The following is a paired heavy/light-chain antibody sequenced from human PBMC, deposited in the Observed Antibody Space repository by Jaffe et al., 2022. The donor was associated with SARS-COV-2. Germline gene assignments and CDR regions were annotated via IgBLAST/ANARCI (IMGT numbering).Light chain of an antibody. Sequence: EIVLTQSPGTLSLSPGERATLSCRASQSVSSSYLAWYQQKPGQAPRLLIYGASIRATGIPDRFSGSGSATDFTLTITRLEPEDFAVYYCQQYGRSPRPFGQGTKVEIK. CDR1: QSVSSSY. CDR3: QQYGRSPRP. CDR2: GAS. V-gene: IGKV3-20*01. J-gene: IGKJ1*01.
Heavy chain of an antibody. D-gene: IGHD3-10*01. CDR1: GYTFTSYT. CDR3: ARDYSRPSHYGSGSYGY. J-gene: IGHJ4*02. Sequence: QVQLVQSGAEVKKPGASVKVSCKASGYTFTSYTMHWVRQAPGHRLEWMGWINTGNDNTEYSQKFQGRVTITRDTSASTAYMEVSSLRSEDTAVYYCARDYSRPSHYGSGSYGYWGQGTLVTVSS. V-gene: IGHV1-3*04. CDR2: INTGNDNT.